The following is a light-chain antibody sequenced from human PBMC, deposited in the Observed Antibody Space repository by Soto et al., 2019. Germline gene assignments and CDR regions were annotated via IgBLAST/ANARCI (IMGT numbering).Light chain of an antibody. CDR2: DAS. V-gene: IGKV3-20*01. CDR3: QQYGSSPIT. J-gene: IGKJ5*01. Sequence: EIVLTQSPATLSLSPGERATLSCRASQSVSSYLAWYQQKPGQAPRLLIYDASNRATGIPARFSGSGSGTDFTLTISRLEPEDFAVYYCQQYGSSPITFSQGTRLEIK. CDR1: QSVSSY.